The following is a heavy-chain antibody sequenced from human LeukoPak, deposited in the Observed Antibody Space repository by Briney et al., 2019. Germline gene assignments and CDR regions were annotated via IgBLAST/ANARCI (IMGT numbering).Heavy chain of an antibody. CDR1: GFTFSSYA. V-gene: IGHV3-30*04. J-gene: IGHJ4*02. Sequence: GGSLRLSCAASGFTFSSYAMHWVSQAPGKGLEWVAVISYDGSNKYYADSVKGRFTISRDNSKNTLYLQMNSLRAEDTAVYYCAREGGNSLYYFDYWGQGTLVTVSS. D-gene: IGHD4-23*01. CDR3: AREGGNSLYYFDY. CDR2: ISYDGSNK.